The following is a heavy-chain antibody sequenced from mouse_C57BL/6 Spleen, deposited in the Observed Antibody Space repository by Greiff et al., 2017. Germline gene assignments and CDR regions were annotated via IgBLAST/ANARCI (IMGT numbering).Heavy chain of an antibody. D-gene: IGHD2-4*01. J-gene: IGHJ3*01. V-gene: IGHV1-7*01. CDR1: GYTFTSYW. CDR2: INPSSGYT. CDR3: ARGYYDYWFAY. Sequence: QVQLQQSGAELAKPGASVKLSCKASGYTFTSYWMHWVKQRPGQGLEWIGYINPSSGYTKYNQKFKDKATLTADKSSSTAYMQLSSLTYDDSAVXYCARGYYDYWFAYWGQGTLVTVSA.